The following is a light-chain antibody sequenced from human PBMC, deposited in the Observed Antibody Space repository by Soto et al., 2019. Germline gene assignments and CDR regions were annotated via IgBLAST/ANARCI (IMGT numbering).Light chain of an antibody. CDR3: MQSIQFPIT. CDR1: QILLHIDGKTY. V-gene: IGKV2D-29*01. CDR2: EVS. Sequence: DIVLTQTPLSLSVTPGQPASIAGKPSQILLHIDGKTYLYWYLQKPGHPPRLMIYEVSNRFSGVPDRFSGSGSGTDFTLKISRVEAEDVGVYYCMQSIQFPITFGQGTRLEIK. J-gene: IGKJ5*01.